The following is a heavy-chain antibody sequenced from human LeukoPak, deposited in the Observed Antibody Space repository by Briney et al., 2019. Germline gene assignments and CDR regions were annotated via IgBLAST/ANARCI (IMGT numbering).Heavy chain of an antibody. J-gene: IGHJ4*02. Sequence: GGSLRLSCAASGFTFSIYAMRWVRHAPGKGLEWVSAITSGCGNTYYSDSVKGRFTIYRDNSKNTLYLQMNSLRAEDTAVYYCAKALGSGRHFDFWGQGTLVTVSS. D-gene: IGHD3-10*01. V-gene: IGHV3-23*01. CDR1: GFTFSIYA. CDR2: ITSGCGNT. CDR3: AKALGSGRHFDF.